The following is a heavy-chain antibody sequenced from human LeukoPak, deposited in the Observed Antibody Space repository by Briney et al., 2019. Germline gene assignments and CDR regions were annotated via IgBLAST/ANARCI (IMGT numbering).Heavy chain of an antibody. CDR2: IYTSGST. CDR1: GGSISSYY. J-gene: IGHJ4*02. D-gene: IGHD6-19*01. Sequence: PSETLSLTCTVSGGSISSYYWSWIRQPAGKGLEWIGRIYTSGSTNYNPSLKSRVAMSVDTSKNQFSLNLSSVTAADTAVYYCAREHRDLAVAGPPDYWGQGTLVTVSS. V-gene: IGHV4-4*07. CDR3: AREHRDLAVAGPPDY.